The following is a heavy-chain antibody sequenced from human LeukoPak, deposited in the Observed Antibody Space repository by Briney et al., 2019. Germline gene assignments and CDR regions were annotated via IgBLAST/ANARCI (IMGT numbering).Heavy chain of an antibody. D-gene: IGHD3-3*01. CDR3: AGTPALVWFGFDR. CDR1: GITFSDYW. CDR2: IHKDGSDK. J-gene: IGHJ5*02. V-gene: IGHV3-7*01. Sequence: GGSLRLSCAASGITFSDYWMSWVRQAPGKGLEWVANIHKDGSDKYYVDSVKDRLTISRDNAKKSLFLQMQSLMAEDTAVYYCAGTPALVWFGFDRWGQGALVTDSS.